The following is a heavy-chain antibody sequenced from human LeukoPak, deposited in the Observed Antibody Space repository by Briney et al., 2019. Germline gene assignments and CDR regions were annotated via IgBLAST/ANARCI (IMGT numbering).Heavy chain of an antibody. CDR2: ISPYNGNT. J-gene: IGHJ4*02. V-gene: IGHV1-18*01. CDR1: GYTFSVYG. D-gene: IGHD3-3*01. CDR3: AREFRPHYDFWSDYYIFDY. Sequence: GASVKVSCKASGYTFSVYGITWVRQAPGQGLEWMGWISPYNGNTSYAQKLQGRVTMTTDTSTSTAYMELKSLRSDDTAVYYCAREFRPHYDFWSDYYIFDYWGQGTLVTASS.